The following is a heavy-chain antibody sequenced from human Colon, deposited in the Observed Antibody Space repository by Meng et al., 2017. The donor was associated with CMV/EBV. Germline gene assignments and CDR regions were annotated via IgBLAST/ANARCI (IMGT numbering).Heavy chain of an antibody. CDR3: ARESAPNRGGFDS. D-gene: IGHD7-27*01. Sequence: SVKVSCKASADTFSTYTIGWVRQAPGQGLEWLGRVIPILNITDHAQTLQGRITITADKSTRTAFMELSSLRSEDTAMYYCARESAPNRGGFDSWGQGTLVTVSS. CDR2: VIPILNIT. CDR1: ADTFSTYT. V-gene: IGHV1-69*04. J-gene: IGHJ4*02.